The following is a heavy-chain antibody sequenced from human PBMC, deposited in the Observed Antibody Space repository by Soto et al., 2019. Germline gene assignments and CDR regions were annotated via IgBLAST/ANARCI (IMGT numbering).Heavy chain of an antibody. V-gene: IGHV3-43*01. CDR3: AKPSQSVSSALFDS. CDR1: GFTFDDST. J-gene: IGHJ4*02. CDR2: ITWDGSST. Sequence: GGSLRLSCAASGFTFDDSTMHWVRQAPGKGLEWVSFITWDGSSTYYADSVKGRFTISRDNTKSSLYLQMNSLRAEDTALYYCAKPSQSVSSALFDSWGPGTLVTVSS. D-gene: IGHD6-6*01.